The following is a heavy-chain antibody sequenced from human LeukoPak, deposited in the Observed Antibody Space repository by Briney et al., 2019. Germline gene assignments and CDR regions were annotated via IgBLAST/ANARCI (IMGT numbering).Heavy chain of an antibody. Sequence: GGSLRLSCAASGFTFTDYSMSWVRQAPGKGLEWVSGLGRSGENRYYATSVKGRFTISRDNSKNTLYLQMNSLRAEDTAVYYCAKYFASGSYYKLPHWGQGTLVTVSS. D-gene: IGHD3-10*01. CDR3: AKYFASGSYYKLPH. CDR2: LGRSGENR. V-gene: IGHV3-23*01. J-gene: IGHJ1*01. CDR1: GFTFTDYS.